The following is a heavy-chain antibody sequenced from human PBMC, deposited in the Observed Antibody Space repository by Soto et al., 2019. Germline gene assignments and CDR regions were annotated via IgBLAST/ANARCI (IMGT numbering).Heavy chain of an antibody. Sequence: SGNPGLSCAVYRGSFSPYSWTWIRQPPGQGLEWLGEIKDRGTTNYSPYLKRRVTISVDTSKNKVYMKLRSVTAADTAVYYCARGARPGTQIVVTAATSDYFDYWGQGKVVT. J-gene: IGHJ4*02. CDR1: RGSFSPYS. CDR3: ARGARPGTQIVVTAATSDYFDY. V-gene: IGHV4-34*01. CDR2: IKDRGTT. D-gene: IGHD2-21*02.